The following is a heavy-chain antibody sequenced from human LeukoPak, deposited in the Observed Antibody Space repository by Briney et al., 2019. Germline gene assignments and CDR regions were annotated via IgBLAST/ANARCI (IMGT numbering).Heavy chain of an antibody. J-gene: IGHJ6*02. D-gene: IGHD3-22*01. CDR3: ARGPLTYYYDSSGYYFFYYGMDV. CDR2: ISAYNGNT. CDR1: GYTFTSYG. Sequence: ASVKVSCKASGYTFTSYGISWVRQAPGQGLEWMGWISAYNGNTNYAQKLQGRVTMTTDTSTSTAYMELRSLISDDTAVYYCARGPLTYYYDSSGYYFFYYGMDVWGQGTTVTVSS. V-gene: IGHV1-18*01.